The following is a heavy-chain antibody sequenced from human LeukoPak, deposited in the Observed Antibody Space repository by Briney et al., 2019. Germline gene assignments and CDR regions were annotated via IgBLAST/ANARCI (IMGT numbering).Heavy chain of an antibody. Sequence: SETLSLTCAVSGGSISSSNWWSWVRQPPGKGLEWIGEIYHSGSTNYNPSLKSRVTISVDKSKNQFSLNLSSVTAADTAVYYCARQHEILTGYAFDIWGHGTMVTVSS. CDR1: GGSISSSNW. D-gene: IGHD3-9*01. V-gene: IGHV4-4*02. CDR2: IYHSGST. J-gene: IGHJ3*02. CDR3: ARQHEILTGYAFDI.